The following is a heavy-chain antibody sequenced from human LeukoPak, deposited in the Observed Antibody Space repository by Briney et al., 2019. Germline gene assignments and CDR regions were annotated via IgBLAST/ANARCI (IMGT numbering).Heavy chain of an antibody. Sequence: SETLFLTCTVSGHSISSYFWSWIRQPPGKGLEWIGYFHDSGSANYNPSLKSRITISVDTSKNQFSLKLRSVTAADTAVYYCARDSHSVDTATPRGFDPWGQGTLVTVSS. V-gene: IGHV4-59*01. J-gene: IGHJ5*02. D-gene: IGHD2-15*01. CDR3: ARDSHSVDTATPRGFDP. CDR1: GHSISSYF. CDR2: FHDSGSA.